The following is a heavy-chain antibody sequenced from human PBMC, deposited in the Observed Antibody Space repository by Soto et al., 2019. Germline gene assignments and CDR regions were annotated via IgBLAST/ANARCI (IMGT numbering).Heavy chain of an antibody. D-gene: IGHD2-15*01. CDR1: GFTFSSYA. J-gene: IGHJ4*02. V-gene: IGHV3-23*01. CDR2: ISGSGGST. CDR3: AKVARPYCSGGSCYF. Sequence: GGSLRLSCTASGFTFSSYAMSWVRQAPGKGLEWVSGISGSGGSTYYADSVKGRFTISRDNSRNTLYLQMNSLRAEDTAVYSCAKVARPYCSGGSCYFWGQGTLVTVSS.